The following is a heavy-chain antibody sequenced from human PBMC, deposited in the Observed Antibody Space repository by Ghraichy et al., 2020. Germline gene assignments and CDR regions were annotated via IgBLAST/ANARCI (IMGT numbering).Heavy chain of an antibody. CDR2: MNPKTGNT. Sequence: ASVKVSCKASGYSFSRYDINWVRQAPGQGLEWMGWMNPKTGNTGYAQLFRGRVTMTSDTSITTAYMELRGLKSDDTAVYYCVRSPFDPWGQGTLVTVST. D-gene: IGHD3-3*02. CDR3: VRSPFDP. CDR1: GYSFSRYD. V-gene: IGHV1-8*01. J-gene: IGHJ5*02.